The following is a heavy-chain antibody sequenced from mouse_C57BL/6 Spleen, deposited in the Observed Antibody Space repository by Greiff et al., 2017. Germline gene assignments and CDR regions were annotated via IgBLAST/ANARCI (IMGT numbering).Heavy chain of an antibody. J-gene: IGHJ3*01. CDR2: ISYDGSN. D-gene: IGHD1-1*01. CDR3: ARDRGYGSGAY. Sequence: EVQLQESGPGLVKPSQSLSLTCSVTGYSITSGYYWNWIRQFPGNKLEWMGYISYDGSNNYNPSLKNRISITRDTSKNQFFLKLNSVTTEDTATYYCARDRGYGSGAYWGQGTLVTVSA. CDR1: GYSITSGYY. V-gene: IGHV3-6*01.